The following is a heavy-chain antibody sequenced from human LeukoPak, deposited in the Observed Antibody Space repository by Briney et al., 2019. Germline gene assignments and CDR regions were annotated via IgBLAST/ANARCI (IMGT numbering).Heavy chain of an antibody. Sequence: GGSLRLSCAASGFTFSSYGMNWVRQAPGKGLEWVSSISSSSSYIYYADSVKRRFTIPRDNAKNSLYLQMNSLRAEDTAVYYCARGYSSSWYPPTEYFQHWGQGTLVTVSS. CDR2: ISSSSSYI. J-gene: IGHJ1*01. V-gene: IGHV3-21*01. CDR3: ARGYSSSWYPPTEYFQH. CDR1: GFTFSSYG. D-gene: IGHD6-13*01.